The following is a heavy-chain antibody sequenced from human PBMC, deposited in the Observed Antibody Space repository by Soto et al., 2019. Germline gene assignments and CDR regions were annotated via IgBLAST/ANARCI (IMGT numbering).Heavy chain of an antibody. Sequence: QVQLVQSGAEVKKPGSSVKVSCKASGGTFSSYPISWVRRAPGHGREWLGRIIPILGIADYAQKFQGRVTITADKSTSTAYMELSSLRSEDTAVYYCAKAVPGATRPNWFDPWGQGTLVTVSS. CDR3: AKAVPGATRPNWFDP. V-gene: IGHV1-69*02. D-gene: IGHD2-2*01. J-gene: IGHJ5*02. CDR2: IIPILGIA. CDR1: GGTFSSYP.